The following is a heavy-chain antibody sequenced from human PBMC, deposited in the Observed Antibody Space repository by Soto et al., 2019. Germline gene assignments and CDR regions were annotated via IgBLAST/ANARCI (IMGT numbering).Heavy chain of an antibody. CDR2: IGTVGDT. J-gene: IGHJ4*02. V-gene: IGHV3-13*01. CDR1: GFTFDSYD. CDR3: TRGGPTGSSLYDS. D-gene: IGHD1-26*01. Sequence: EVQLVESGGGLVRPGGSLRLSCAASGFTFDSYDMHWVRQAAGKPLEWVSSIGTVGDTYYQDSVKGRFTFSRDNGKSPLSLQMYSLRVEDTAIVFCTRGGPTGSSLYDSWGQGNLVAVSP.